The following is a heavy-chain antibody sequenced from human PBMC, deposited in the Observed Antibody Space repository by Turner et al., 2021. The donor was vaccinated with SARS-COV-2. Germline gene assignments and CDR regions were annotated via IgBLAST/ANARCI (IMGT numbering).Heavy chain of an antibody. Sequence: EVQLVESGGGLIQPGGSLRLSCAASGFTVSSNYMSWVRQAPGKGLDWVSIIYSCGTTYYADSVKGRFTISRDNSKNTLYLQMNSLSAEDTAVYYCARGDSSSWLTYWGQGTLVTVSS. CDR1: GFTVSSNY. CDR3: ARGDSSSWLTY. CDR2: IYSCGTT. V-gene: IGHV3-66*01. D-gene: IGHD6-13*01. J-gene: IGHJ4*02.